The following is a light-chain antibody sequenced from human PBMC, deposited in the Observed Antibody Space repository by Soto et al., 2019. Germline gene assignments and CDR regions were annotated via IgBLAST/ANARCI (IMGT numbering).Light chain of an antibody. Sequence: IQMTQSPSSVSASVGGRVSITCRASQDIGDWLAWYQQRPGKAPKLMIYAASGLQSGVPSRFSGSGSGTDCTLTISSLQPEDVATYYCLQDFNYPWTLGQGTKVDIK. J-gene: IGKJ1*01. CDR2: AAS. CDR1: QDIGDW. CDR3: LQDFNYPWT. V-gene: IGKV1-6*01.